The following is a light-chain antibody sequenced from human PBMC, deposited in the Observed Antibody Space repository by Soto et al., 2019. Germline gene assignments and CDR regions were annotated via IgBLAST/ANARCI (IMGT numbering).Light chain of an antibody. V-gene: IGKV3-20*01. J-gene: IGKJ5*01. CDR1: QSVPTR. CDR2: GAS. Sequence: IVLTQSPGTLFLSAGDIVTLPCRASQSVPTRLAWYQHKPGKAPRLLMSGASRRASGVPVRFSGSGSGTDFTLTISRLEPEDFALYYCQQYGGSPITFGLGTRLEIK. CDR3: QQYGGSPIT.